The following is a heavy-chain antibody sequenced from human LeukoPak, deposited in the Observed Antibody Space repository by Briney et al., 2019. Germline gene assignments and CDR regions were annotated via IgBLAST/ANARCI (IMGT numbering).Heavy chain of an antibody. J-gene: IGHJ6*03. CDR3: ARGIGSPLGYYYMDV. CDR2: IYTSGST. CDR1: GVSISSGSYY. Sequence: SETLSLTCTVSGVSISSGSYYWRWIRQPAGKGLEWIGRIYTSGSTNYNPSLKSRVTISVDTSKNQFSLKLSSVTAADTAVYYCARGIGSPLGYYYMDVWGKGTTVTVSS. D-gene: IGHD2-21*01. V-gene: IGHV4-61*02.